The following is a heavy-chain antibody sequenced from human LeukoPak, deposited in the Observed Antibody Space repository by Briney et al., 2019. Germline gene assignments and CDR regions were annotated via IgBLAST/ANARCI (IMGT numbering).Heavy chain of an antibody. D-gene: IGHD3-22*01. CDR1: VYTLTSYG. V-gene: IGHV1-18*01. CDR2: NSGYNGNT. J-gene: IGHJ4*02. Sequence: ASVKVSCKASVYTLTSYGISWMRQAPGQGLEWMVWNSGYNGNTNYAQKLQGRVTMTTDTSTSTAYMELRSLRSDDTAVYYCAREASSSSWYLGGDYWGQGTLVTVSS. CDR3: AREASSSSWYLGGDY.